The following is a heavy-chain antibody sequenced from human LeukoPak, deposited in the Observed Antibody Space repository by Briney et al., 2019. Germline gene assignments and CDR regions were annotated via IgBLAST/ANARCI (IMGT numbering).Heavy chain of an antibody. CDR2: INPSGGST. J-gene: IGHJ4*02. CDR3: ARDYGDYVLSY. D-gene: IGHD4-17*01. CDR1: GYTFTSYY. Sequence: GASVKVSCGASGYTFTSYYMHWVRQAPGQGLEWMGIINPSGGSTSYAQKFQGRVTMTRDTSTSTVYMELSSMRSEDTAVYYCARDYGDYVLSYWGQGTLVTVSS. V-gene: IGHV1-46*01.